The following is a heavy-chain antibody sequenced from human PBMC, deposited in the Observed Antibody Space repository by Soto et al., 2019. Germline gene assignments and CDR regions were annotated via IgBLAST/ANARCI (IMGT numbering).Heavy chain of an antibody. Sequence: QVHLVQSGAEVKKPGASVKVSCKGSGYTFTSYGITWVRQAPGQGLEWMGWISAHNGNTDYAQKLQGRGTVTRETSTSTAYMELRSLRSDDTAVYYCARGRYGDYWGQGARVTVSS. V-gene: IGHV1-18*01. CDR3: ARGRYGDY. J-gene: IGHJ4*02. D-gene: IGHD1-1*01. CDR2: ISAHNGNT. CDR1: GYTFTSYG.